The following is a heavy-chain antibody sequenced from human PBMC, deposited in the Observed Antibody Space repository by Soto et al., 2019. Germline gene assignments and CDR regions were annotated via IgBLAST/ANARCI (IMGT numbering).Heavy chain of an antibody. CDR1: GGTFSSYA. Sequence: ASVKVSCEASGGTFSSYAISWVRQAPGQGLEWMGGIIPIFGTANYAQKFQGRVTITADESTSTAYMELSSLRSEDTAVYYCAREDILTGPFDYWGQGTLVTVSS. J-gene: IGHJ4*02. D-gene: IGHD3-9*01. CDR3: AREDILTGPFDY. CDR2: IIPIFGTA. V-gene: IGHV1-69*01.